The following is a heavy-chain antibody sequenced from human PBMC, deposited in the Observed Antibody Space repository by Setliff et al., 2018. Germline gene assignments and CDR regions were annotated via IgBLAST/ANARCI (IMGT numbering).Heavy chain of an antibody. D-gene: IGHD6-13*01. Sequence: GSLRLSCAASGFTVSSNYMSWVRQAPGKGLEWVSSISSSSSYIYYADSVKGRFTISRDNSKNTLYLQMNSLRAEDTAVYYCAKDNAYSSSWYYYYYYMDVWGKGTTVTVSS. CDR1: GFTVSSNY. V-gene: IGHV3-21*04. J-gene: IGHJ6*03. CDR2: ISSSSSYI. CDR3: AKDNAYSSSWYYYYYYMDV.